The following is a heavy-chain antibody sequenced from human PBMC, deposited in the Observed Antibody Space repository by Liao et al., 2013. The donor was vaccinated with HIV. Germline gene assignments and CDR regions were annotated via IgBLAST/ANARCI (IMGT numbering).Heavy chain of an antibody. CDR1: GDSISGGNYF. V-gene: IGHV4-61*02. Sequence: QVELQESGPGLVKPSQTLSLSCTVSGDSISGGNYFLNWIRQPAGKGLEWLGRIYTSGSTNYNPSLKSRVTMSVDTSKNQFSLKLSSVTAADTAVYYCAREIKGPDYYGSGSLEYWGQGTLVTVSS. CDR3: AREIKGPDYYGSGSLEY. CDR2: IYTSGST. J-gene: IGHJ4*02. D-gene: IGHD3-10*01.